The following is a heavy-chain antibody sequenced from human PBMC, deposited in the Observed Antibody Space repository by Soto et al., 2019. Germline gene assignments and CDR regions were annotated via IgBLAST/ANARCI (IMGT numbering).Heavy chain of an antibody. CDR3: ARQIYDSDTGPNFQYYFDS. V-gene: IGHV5-10-1*01. CDR2: IDPSDSQT. CDR1: GYSFAGYW. Sequence: GESLKISCKGSGYSFAGYWITWVRQKPGKGLEWMGRIDPSDSQTYYSPSFRGHVTTSVTKSITTVFLQWSSLRASDTAMYYCARQIYDSDTGPNFQYYFDSWGQGTPVTVSS. D-gene: IGHD3-22*01. J-gene: IGHJ4*02.